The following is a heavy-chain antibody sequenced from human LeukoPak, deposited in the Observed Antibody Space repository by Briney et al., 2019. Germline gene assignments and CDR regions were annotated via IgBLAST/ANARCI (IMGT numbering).Heavy chain of an antibody. V-gene: IGHV3-21*01. J-gene: IGHJ4*02. D-gene: IGHD3-22*01. Sequence: GGSLRLSCAASGFTFSSYSMNWVRQAPGKGLEWVSSISSSSSYIYYADSVKGRFTISRDNAKNSLYLQMNSLRAEDMAVYYCARASSGYLSLTYYFDYWGQGTLVTVSS. CDR2: ISSSSSYI. CDR1: GFTFSSYS. CDR3: ARASSGYLSLTYYFDY.